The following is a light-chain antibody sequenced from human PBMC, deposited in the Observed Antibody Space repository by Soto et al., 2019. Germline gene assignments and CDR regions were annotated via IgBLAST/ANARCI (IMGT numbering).Light chain of an antibody. Sequence: QAVVTQEPSLTVSPGGTVTLTCAVYTGAVTSSNYPNWFQQKPGQAPRALIYSTNHKYSWTPARFSGSLLGGKAALTLSGVQPEDEADYYCLLYYGGQLGVFGGGPKLTVL. V-gene: IGLV7-43*01. J-gene: IGLJ2*01. CDR1: TGAVTSSNY. CDR3: LLYYGGQLGV. CDR2: STN.